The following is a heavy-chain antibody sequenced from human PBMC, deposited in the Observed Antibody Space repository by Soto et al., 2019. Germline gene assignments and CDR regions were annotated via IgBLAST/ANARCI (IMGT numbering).Heavy chain of an antibody. Sequence: QVQLVESGGGVVQPGRSLRLYCAASGFTFSSYGMHWVRQAPGKGLEWVAVIWYDGSNQYYADSVKGRFTISRDNSKNTLYLQMNSLRVEDTAVYYCASRSPALDYWGQGTLVTVSS. J-gene: IGHJ4*02. CDR3: ASRSPALDY. D-gene: IGHD2-2*01. CDR1: GFTFSSYG. V-gene: IGHV3-33*01. CDR2: IWYDGSNQ.